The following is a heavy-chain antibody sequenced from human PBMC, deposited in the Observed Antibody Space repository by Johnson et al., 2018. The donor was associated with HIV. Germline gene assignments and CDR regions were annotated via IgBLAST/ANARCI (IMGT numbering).Heavy chain of an antibody. J-gene: IGHJ3*02. CDR3: AREGPAAYIWAFDI. D-gene: IGHD2-2*01. CDR1: GFTFSNYW. Sequence: VQLVESGGGLVQPGGSLRLSCEVSGFTFSNYWMSWVRQAPGKGLEWVANIKQDGSDKYYVDSVKGRVTISRDNARNSLYLQMNSLRAEDTAVYYCAREGPAAYIWAFDIWGQGTMVTVSS. CDR2: IKQDGSDK. V-gene: IGHV3-7*01.